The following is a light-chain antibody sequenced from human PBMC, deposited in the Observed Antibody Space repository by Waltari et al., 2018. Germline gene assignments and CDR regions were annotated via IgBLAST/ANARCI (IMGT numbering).Light chain of an antibody. CDR1: QSISSW. V-gene: IGKV1-5*03. J-gene: IGKJ1*01. CDR2: KAS. CDR3: QQYNSYSRT. Sequence: DIQMTQAPSTLSASVGDRVTITCRANQSISSWLAWYQQKPGKAPKLLMYKASSVESGVQSRFSGSGAGTEFTLTISSLQPDDFATYYCQQYNSYSRTFGQGTKVEIK.